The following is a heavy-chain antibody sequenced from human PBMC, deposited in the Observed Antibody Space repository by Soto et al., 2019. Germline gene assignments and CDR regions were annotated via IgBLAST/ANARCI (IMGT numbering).Heavy chain of an antibody. Sequence: QVPLVQSGAEVKNPGASVKVSCKASGYTFTSYGISWVRQAPGKGLEWLGWISAYNGNTYYAQKLQGRVTMTTDTSTSTAYMELRRLRSDDTAVYYCARLRGGVAGTCDWFDPWGQRTLVTVSS. J-gene: IGHJ5*02. D-gene: IGHD6-19*01. V-gene: IGHV1-18*01. CDR2: ISAYNGNT. CDR3: ARLRGGVAGTCDWFDP. CDR1: GYTFTSYG.